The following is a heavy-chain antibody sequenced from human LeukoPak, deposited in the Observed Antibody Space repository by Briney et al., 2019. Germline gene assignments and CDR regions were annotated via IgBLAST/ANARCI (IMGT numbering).Heavy chain of an antibody. Sequence: GGSLRLSCAASGFTFSSYAMHWVRQAPGKGLEWVSYISSSGSTIYYADSVKGRFTISRDNAKNSLYLQMNSLRAEDTAVYYCARGTFYGSGSYSDYWGQGTLVTVSS. CDR1: GFTFSSYA. V-gene: IGHV3-48*03. CDR3: ARGTFYGSGSYSDY. J-gene: IGHJ4*02. CDR2: ISSSGSTI. D-gene: IGHD3-10*01.